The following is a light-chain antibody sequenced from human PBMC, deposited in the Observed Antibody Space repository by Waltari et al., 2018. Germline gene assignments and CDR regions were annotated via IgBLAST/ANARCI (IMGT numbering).Light chain of an antibody. V-gene: IGKV3-11*01. CDR1: HSVSSF. CDR3: QQRSNWPPIT. CDR2: DAS. J-gene: IGKJ5*01. Sequence: EIVLTQSPATLSLSPGERATLSSTASHSVSSFLAWYKQKPGQAPRLLIYDASNRAPGIPARFSGSGSGTDFTLTISSLEPEDFAVYYCQQRSNWPPITFGQGTRLEIK.